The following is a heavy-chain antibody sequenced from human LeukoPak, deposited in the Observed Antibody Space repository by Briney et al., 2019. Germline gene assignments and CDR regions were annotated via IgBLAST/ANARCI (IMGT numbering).Heavy chain of an antibody. Sequence: GGSLRLSCAASGFTFSGYAMSWVRQAPGKGLERVAVVSTSGSSSYYADSVKGRFTISKDNSNNTVYLQMNSLRAEDTAVYYCAKGLFSGSYWSPGDYWGQGTLVTVSS. CDR3: AKGLFSGSYWSPGDY. J-gene: IGHJ4*02. CDR2: VSTSGSSS. D-gene: IGHD1-26*01. CDR1: GFTFSGYA. V-gene: IGHV3-23*05.